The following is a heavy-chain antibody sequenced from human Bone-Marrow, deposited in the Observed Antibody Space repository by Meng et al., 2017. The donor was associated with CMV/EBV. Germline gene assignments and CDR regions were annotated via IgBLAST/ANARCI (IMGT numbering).Heavy chain of an antibody. CDR1: GFTFRIYW. J-gene: IGHJ6*02. Sequence: GGSLRLSCAASGFTFRIYWMTWVRQAPGKGPEWVANIKQDGSEDYYVDSVQGRFTISRDNAKNSLYLQMDDLRGEDTAVYYCARFKYCSSTSCHRYLYSGLDVCGLGTTVTVSS. CDR2: IKQDGSED. D-gene: IGHD2-2*01. CDR3: ARFKYCSSTSCHRYLYSGLDV. V-gene: IGHV3-7*01.